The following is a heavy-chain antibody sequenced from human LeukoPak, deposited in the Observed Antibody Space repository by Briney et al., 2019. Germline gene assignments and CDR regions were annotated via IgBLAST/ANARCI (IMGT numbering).Heavy chain of an antibody. V-gene: IGHV1-69*13. D-gene: IGHD2-2*01. CDR2: IIPMFGTA. Sequence: GASVKVSCKASGGTFSSYAISWVRQAPGQGLEWMGGIIPMFGTANYAQKFQGRVTITADESTSTAYMELSSLRSEDTAVYYCARVSPRVYCSSTSCYPVPPDYWGQGTLVTVSS. CDR1: GGTFSSYA. J-gene: IGHJ4*02. CDR3: ARVSPRVYCSSTSCYPVPPDY.